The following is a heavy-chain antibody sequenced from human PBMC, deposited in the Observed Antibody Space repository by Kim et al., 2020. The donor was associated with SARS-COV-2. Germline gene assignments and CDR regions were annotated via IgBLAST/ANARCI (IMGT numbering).Heavy chain of an antibody. D-gene: IGHD6-6*01. CDR1: GFTFSSYW. CDR2: IKQDGSEK. V-gene: IGHV3-7*01. Sequence: GGSLRLSCAASGFTFSSYWMSWVRQAPGKGLEWVANIKQDGSEKYYVDSVKGRFTISRDNAKNSLYLQMNSLRAEDTAVYYCARSPQYSSSKFYYYYYYYMDVWGKGTTVTVSS. CDR3: ARSPQYSSSKFYYYYYYYMDV. J-gene: IGHJ6*03.